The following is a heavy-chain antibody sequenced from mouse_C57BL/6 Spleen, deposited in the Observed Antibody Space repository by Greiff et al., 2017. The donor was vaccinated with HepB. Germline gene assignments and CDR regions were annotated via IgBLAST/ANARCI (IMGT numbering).Heavy chain of an antibody. J-gene: IGHJ4*01. D-gene: IGHD3-2*02. CDR2: IYPGDGDT. Sequence: LQESGPELVKPGASVKISCKASGYAFSSSWMNWVKQRPGKGLEWIGRIYPGDGDTNYNGKFKGKATLTADKSSSTAYMQLSSLTSEDSAVYFCARKGATAQATGAMDYWGQGTSVTVSS. V-gene: IGHV1-82*01. CDR3: ARKGATAQATGAMDY. CDR1: GYAFSSSW.